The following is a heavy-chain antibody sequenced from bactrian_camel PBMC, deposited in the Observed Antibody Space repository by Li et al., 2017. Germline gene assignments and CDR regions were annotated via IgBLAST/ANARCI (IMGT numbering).Heavy chain of an antibody. D-gene: IGHD4*01. J-gene: IGHJ6*01. Sequence: QVQLVESGGGSVQTGGSLNLSCVASGNADMSACMAWFRQVAGKERELVASIENDGSTTYADFVKGRFTITRDDVENTVYLQMNGLKPEDTAMYYCAADLDSRVATMTRTVGAVGYWGQRTQVTVS. CDR1: GNADMSAC. V-gene: IGHV3S53*01. CDR2: IENDGST. CDR3: AADLDSRVATMTRTVGAVGY.